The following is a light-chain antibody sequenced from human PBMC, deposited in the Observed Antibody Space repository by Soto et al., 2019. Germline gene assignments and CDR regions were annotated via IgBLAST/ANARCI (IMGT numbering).Light chain of an antibody. J-gene: IGKJ5*01. CDR2: EAS. V-gene: IGKV3-11*01. CDR1: QSVSSY. CDR3: QQRSNWPPIT. Sequence: EIVLTQSPTTLSLSPGPRATLSCRASQSVSSYLAWYQQKPGQAPRLLSYEASNRATGIPARFSGSGSGTDFTLTISSLEPEDFAVYYCQQRSNWPPITFGQGTRLEIK.